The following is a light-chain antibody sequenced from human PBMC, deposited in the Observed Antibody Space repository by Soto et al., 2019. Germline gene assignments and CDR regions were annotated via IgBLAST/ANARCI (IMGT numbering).Light chain of an antibody. V-gene: IGKV1-5*01. CDR3: QQYKSYPWT. CDR1: QSVSYW. Sequence: EIQMTQSPSTLSASVGDRVTITCRAGQSVSYWLAWYQQKPGKAPKLLVHDASTLLSGVPSRFSGSVSGTEFILTIGSLQPDDFATYYCQQYKSYPWTFGQGTKV. CDR2: DAS. J-gene: IGKJ1*01.